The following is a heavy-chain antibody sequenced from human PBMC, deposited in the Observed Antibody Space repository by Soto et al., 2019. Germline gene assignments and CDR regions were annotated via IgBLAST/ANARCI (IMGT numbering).Heavy chain of an antibody. J-gene: IGHJ5*02. V-gene: IGHV2-26*01. D-gene: IGHD5-12*01. CDR1: GFSLNNIRMG. CDR2: ILANDEE. CDR3: ARIEGYSGYYWLDP. Sequence: QVTLKESGPVLVKPTETLTLTCTVSGFSLNNIRMGVSWIRQPPGKALEWLAHILANDEESYSPSLRSRLTNSKDIFKSQVVLTMTNMDPVDTATYYCARIEGYSGYYWLDPWGPGTPVTVSS.